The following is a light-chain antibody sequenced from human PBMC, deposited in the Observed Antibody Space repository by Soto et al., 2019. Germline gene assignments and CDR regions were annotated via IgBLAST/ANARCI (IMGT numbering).Light chain of an antibody. CDR2: RNN. CDR3: AAWDDSLNGWV. Sequence: QSVLTQPPSASGTPGQRVTISCSGSSSNIASNTVSWYQQLPGTAPKLLIYRNNQRPSGVPDRFSGSKSGTSASLAISGLQSEDEAGYYCAAWDDSLNGWVFGGGTKLTVL. V-gene: IGLV1-44*01. CDR1: SSNIASNT. J-gene: IGLJ3*02.